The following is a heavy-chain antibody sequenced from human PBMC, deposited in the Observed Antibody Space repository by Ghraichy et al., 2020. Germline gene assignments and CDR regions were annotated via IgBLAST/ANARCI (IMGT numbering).Heavy chain of an antibody. CDR2: ISADGDYI. V-gene: IGHV3-21*01. CDR3: ASGPRGDYFDY. J-gene: IGHJ4*02. CDR1: GFIFNDYS. Sequence: GESLNISCGGPGFIFNDYSMGWVRQAPGKGLEWLSSISADGDYIYYAASVKGRFTISRDSAKNSLSLQMNSLRVDDTAVYYCASGPRGDYFDYWGQGTRVTVSS. D-gene: IGHD4-17*01.